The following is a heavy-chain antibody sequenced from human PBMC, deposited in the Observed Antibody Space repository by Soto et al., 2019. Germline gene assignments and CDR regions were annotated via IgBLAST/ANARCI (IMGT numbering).Heavy chain of an antibody. D-gene: IGHD6-6*01. CDR2: IIPIFGTA. CDR1: GGTFSGYA. CDR3: ARGGFSSSPVGYFDY. Sequence: QVQLVQSGAEVKKPGSSVKVSCKASGGTFSGYAISWVRQAPGQGLEWMGGIIPIFGTANYAQKFQGRVTITAEESTSTAYMELSSLRSEDTAVYYCARGGFSSSPVGYFDYWGQGTLVTVSS. V-gene: IGHV1-69*01. J-gene: IGHJ4*02.